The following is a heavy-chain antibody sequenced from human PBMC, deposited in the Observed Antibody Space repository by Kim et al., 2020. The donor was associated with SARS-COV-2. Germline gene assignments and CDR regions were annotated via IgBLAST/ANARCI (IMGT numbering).Heavy chain of an antibody. J-gene: IGHJ5*02. D-gene: IGHD6-19*01. V-gene: IGHV3-20*01. CDR2: INWNGGST. Sequence: GGSLRLSCAASGFTFDDYGMSWVRQAPGKGLEWVSGINWNGGSTGYADSVKGRFTISRDNAKNSLYLQMNSLRAEDTALYHCARGGKGSGWNWFDPWGQGTLVTVSS. CDR1: GFTFDDYG. CDR3: ARGGKGSGWNWFDP.